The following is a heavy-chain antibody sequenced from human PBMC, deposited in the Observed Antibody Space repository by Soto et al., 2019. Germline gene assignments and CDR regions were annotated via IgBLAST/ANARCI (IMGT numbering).Heavy chain of an antibody. CDR3: ARESLNTIFGVVLPYGLDV. J-gene: IGHJ6*02. CDR1: GGSVNSGSYY. Sequence: SETLSLTCSVSGGSVNSGSYYWSWIRQPPGKGLEWIGYIYESGSTDYNPSLKSRVTMSVDPSKNQFSLRLSSVTAADTAVYYCARESLNTIFGVVLPYGLDVWGQGTTVTVSS. D-gene: IGHD3-3*01. V-gene: IGHV4-61*01. CDR2: IYESGST.